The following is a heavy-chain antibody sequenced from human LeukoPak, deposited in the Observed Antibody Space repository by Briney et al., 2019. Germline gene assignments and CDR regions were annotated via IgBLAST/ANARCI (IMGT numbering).Heavy chain of an antibody. J-gene: IGHJ3*02. CDR1: GFTFSSYE. CDR3: ARLGLRAVAHDAFDI. Sequence: GGSLRLSCAASGFTFSSYEMNWVRQAPGKGLEWVSSISSSSSYIYYADSVKGRFIISRDNAKNSLYLQMNSLRAEDTAIYYCARLGLRAVAHDAFDIWGQGTLVTVSS. V-gene: IGHV3-21*01. CDR2: ISSSSSYI. D-gene: IGHD6-19*01.